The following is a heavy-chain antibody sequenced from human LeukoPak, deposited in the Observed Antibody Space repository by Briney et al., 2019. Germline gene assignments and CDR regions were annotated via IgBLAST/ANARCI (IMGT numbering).Heavy chain of an antibody. D-gene: IGHD3-16*02. J-gene: IGHJ4*02. CDR3: AXXPVFGGVIVLYYFDY. CDR1: GFTVSSNY. V-gene: IGHV3-53*01. CDR2: IYSGGST. Sequence: GGSLRLSCAASGFTVSSNYMSWVRQAPGKGLEWVSVIYSGGSTYYADSVKGRFTISRDNSKNTLYLQMNSLRAEDTAVYYCAXXPVFGGVIVLYYFDYWGQGTLVTVSS.